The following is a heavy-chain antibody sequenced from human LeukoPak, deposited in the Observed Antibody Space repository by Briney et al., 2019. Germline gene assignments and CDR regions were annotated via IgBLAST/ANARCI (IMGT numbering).Heavy chain of an antibody. CDR2: LRGNGDT. CDR1: GFTFSSYA. Sequence: PGGSLTLSCAASGFTFSSYAMSWVREAPARGLEWGSSLRGNGDTFYAGSVKGRFTLSRDDSRNTVYLQLTNLTVEDTAVYYCAQASWVSNADAVLWGQGTVVTVSS. CDR3: AQASWVSNADAVL. V-gene: IGHV3-23*01. D-gene: IGHD1-1*01. J-gene: IGHJ4*02.